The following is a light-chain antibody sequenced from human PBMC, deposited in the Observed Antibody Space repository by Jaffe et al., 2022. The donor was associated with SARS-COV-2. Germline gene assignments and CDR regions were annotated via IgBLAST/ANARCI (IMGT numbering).Light chain of an antibody. CDR3: CSYAGSYSLALYV. V-gene: IGLV2-11*01. CDR2: DVT. J-gene: IGLJ1*01. CDR1: SSDVGAYNY. Sequence: QSALTQPRSVSGSPGQSVTISCTGTSSDVGAYNYVSWYQQHPGRAPKLIIYDVTKRPSGVPDRFSGSKSGSTASLTISGLQAEDEADYYCCSYAGSYSLALYVLGTGTMVTVL.